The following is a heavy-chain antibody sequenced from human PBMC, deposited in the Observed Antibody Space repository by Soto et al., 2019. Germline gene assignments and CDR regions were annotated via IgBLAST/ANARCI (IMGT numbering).Heavy chain of an antibody. CDR1: GFTFSDYY. J-gene: IGHJ3*02. V-gene: IGHV3-11*01. D-gene: IGHD3-10*01. CDR2: ISSSGSTI. CDR3: ARDLRMVRGVDAFDI. Sequence: GGSLRLSCASSGFTFSDYYMSWIRQAPGKGLEWASYISSSGSTIYYADSVKGRFTISRDNAKNSLYLQMNSLRAEDTAVYYCARDLRMVRGVDAFDIWGQGTMVTVSS.